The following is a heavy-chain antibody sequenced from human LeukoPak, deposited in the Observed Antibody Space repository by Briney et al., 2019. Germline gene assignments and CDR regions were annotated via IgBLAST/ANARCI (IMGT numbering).Heavy chain of an antibody. Sequence: SVKVSRKASGGTFSSYTISWVRQAPGQGLEWMGRIIPILGIANYAQKFQGRVTITADKSTSTAYMELSSLRSEDTAVYYCARDGYSSSSGDYYYYYMDVWGKGTTVTVSS. CDR1: GGTFSSYT. D-gene: IGHD6-6*01. CDR2: IIPILGIA. J-gene: IGHJ6*03. CDR3: ARDGYSSSSGDYYYYYMDV. V-gene: IGHV1-69*04.